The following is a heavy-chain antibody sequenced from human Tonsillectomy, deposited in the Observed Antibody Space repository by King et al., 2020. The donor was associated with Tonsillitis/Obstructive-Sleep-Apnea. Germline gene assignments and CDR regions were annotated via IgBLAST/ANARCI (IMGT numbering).Heavy chain of an antibody. CDR3: ARDREYSSGWYFVTDY. Sequence: VQLVESGGGVVQPGRSLRLSCAASGFTFSSYAMHWVRQAPGKGLEWVAVISYDGSNKYYADSVKGRFTISRDNSKNTLYLQMNSLSAEDTAVYDCARDREYSSGWYFVTDYWGQGTLVTVSS. J-gene: IGHJ4*02. CDR1: GFTFSSYA. D-gene: IGHD6-19*01. V-gene: IGHV3-30*04. CDR2: ISYDGSNK.